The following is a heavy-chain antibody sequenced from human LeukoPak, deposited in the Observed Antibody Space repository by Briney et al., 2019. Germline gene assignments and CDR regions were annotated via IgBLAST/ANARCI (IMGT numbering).Heavy chain of an antibody. V-gene: IGHV1-46*01. CDR1: GYSFTTYH. CDR3: AREGPHTFYFDY. CDR2: IKDSGTT. D-gene: IGHD3-16*01. J-gene: IGHJ4*02. Sequence: ASVKVSCRASGYSFTTYHIHWVRQAPGQGLEWMGIIKDSGTTIYPQKFQGRVTMTRDTSTSTVYMEVSSLRSEDTAVYYCAREGPHTFYFDYWGQGTLVIVSS.